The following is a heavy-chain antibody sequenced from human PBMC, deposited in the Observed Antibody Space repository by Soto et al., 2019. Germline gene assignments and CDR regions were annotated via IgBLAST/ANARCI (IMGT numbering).Heavy chain of an antibody. Sequence: ASVKVSCKASGYSFTSHDINWVRQATGQGLEWIGWMNPNTGNTGYAQNFQGRDTMTSDTSINTMYMELSSLRSDDTAVYYCARVSKGANTAYYSYYFDFWGQGTLVTVSS. CDR1: GYSFTSHD. V-gene: IGHV1-8*01. CDR3: ARVSKGANTAYYSYYFDF. D-gene: IGHD3-9*01. CDR2: MNPNTGNT. J-gene: IGHJ4*02.